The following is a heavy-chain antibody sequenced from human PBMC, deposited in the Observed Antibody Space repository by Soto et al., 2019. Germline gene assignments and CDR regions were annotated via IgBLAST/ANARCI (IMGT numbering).Heavy chain of an antibody. D-gene: IGHD3-10*01. CDR3: ARATGADKEDY. CDR2: IKEDGSET. CDR1: GFTFSSYW. V-gene: IGHV3-7*04. J-gene: IGHJ4*02. Sequence: EVQLVESGGGLVQPGGSLRLSCAASGFTFSSYWMSWVRQAPGRGLEWVASIKEDGSETYYVDSVKGRLTISRDNAKNSLYLHMNSLRADDTAVYYCARATGADKEDYWGQGTLVTVSS.